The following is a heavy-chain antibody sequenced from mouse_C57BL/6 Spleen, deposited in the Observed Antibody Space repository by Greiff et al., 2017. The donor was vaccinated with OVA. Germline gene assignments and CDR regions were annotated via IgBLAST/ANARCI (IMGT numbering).Heavy chain of an antibody. Sequence: EVQLVESGGDLVKPGGSLKLSCAASGFTFSSYGMSWVRQTPDKRLEWVATISSGGSYTYYPDSVKGRFTISRDNAKNTLYLQMSSLKSEDTAMYYCARRDTTVPYAMDYWGQGTSVTVSS. V-gene: IGHV5-6*01. CDR3: ARRDTTVPYAMDY. CDR1: GFTFSSYG. D-gene: IGHD1-1*01. CDR2: ISSGGSYT. J-gene: IGHJ4*01.